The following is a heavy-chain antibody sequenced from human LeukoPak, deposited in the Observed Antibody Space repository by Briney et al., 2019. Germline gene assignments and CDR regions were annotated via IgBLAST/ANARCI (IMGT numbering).Heavy chain of an antibody. Sequence: SETLSLTCTVSGGSISSYYWSWIRQPPGKGLEWIGYIYYSGSTNYNPSLKSRVTISVDTSKNQFSLRLSSVTAADTAMYYCARVSFIAAAGINWFDPWGQGTLVTVSS. D-gene: IGHD6-13*01. CDR3: ARVSFIAAAGINWFDP. CDR2: IYYSGST. CDR1: GGSISSYY. J-gene: IGHJ5*02. V-gene: IGHV4-59*12.